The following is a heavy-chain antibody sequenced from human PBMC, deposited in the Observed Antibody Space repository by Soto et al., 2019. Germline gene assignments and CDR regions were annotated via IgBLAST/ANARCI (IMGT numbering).Heavy chain of an antibody. D-gene: IGHD3-10*01. V-gene: IGHV5-51*03. CDR3: ARAGTVLLWFGDAFDI. CDR2: IYPGDSDT. CDR1: GYSFTSYW. Sequence: EVQLVQSGAEVKKPGESLKISCKGSGYSFTSYWIGWVRQMPGKGLEWMGIIYPGDSDTRYSPSFQGQVTISADKSISTAYLHWSSLKASDTAMYYCARAGTVLLWFGDAFDIWGQGTMVTVSS. J-gene: IGHJ3*02.